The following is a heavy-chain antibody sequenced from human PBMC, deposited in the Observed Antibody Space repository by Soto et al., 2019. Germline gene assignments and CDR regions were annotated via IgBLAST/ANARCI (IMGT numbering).Heavy chain of an antibody. V-gene: IGHV4-59*12. CDR3: ARASDYGDLNWFDP. D-gene: IGHD4-17*01. CDR1: GGSISSYY. CDR2: IFSSGST. Sequence: PSETLSLTCTVSGGSISSYYWSWIRQPPGKGLEWIGYIFSSGSTYYNPSLKSRVTISVDRSKNQFSLKLSSVTAADTAVYYCARASDYGDLNWFDPWGQGTLVTVSS. J-gene: IGHJ5*02.